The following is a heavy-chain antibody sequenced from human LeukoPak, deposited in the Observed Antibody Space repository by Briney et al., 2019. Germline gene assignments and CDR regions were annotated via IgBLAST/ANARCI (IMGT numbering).Heavy chain of an antibody. D-gene: IGHD3-22*01. J-gene: IGHJ4*02. CDR1: GGSVSSGNYY. V-gene: IGHV4-61*01. Sequence: SETLSLTCTASGGSVSSGNYYCSWIRQPPGKGLEWIGYIYYSGSTNYNPSLKSRVTMSVDKSKNQFSLKLSSLTAADTAVYYCATFKYYYDSSGYYRFDNWGQGTLVTVSS. CDR2: IYYSGST. CDR3: ATFKYYYDSSGYYRFDN.